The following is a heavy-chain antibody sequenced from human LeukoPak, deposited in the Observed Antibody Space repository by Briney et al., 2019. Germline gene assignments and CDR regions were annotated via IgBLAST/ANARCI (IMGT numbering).Heavy chain of an antibody. J-gene: IGHJ6*02. Sequence: GASVKVSCKASGGTFSSYDSGCVRQAPGQGLEWMGGIIPIFGTANYAQKFQGRVTITADESTSTAYMELSSLRSEDTAVYYCAGCSSTSCPDWDYYYYGMDVWGQGTTVTVSS. V-gene: IGHV1-69*13. D-gene: IGHD2-2*01. CDR1: GGTFSSYD. CDR2: IIPIFGTA. CDR3: AGCSSTSCPDWDYYYYGMDV.